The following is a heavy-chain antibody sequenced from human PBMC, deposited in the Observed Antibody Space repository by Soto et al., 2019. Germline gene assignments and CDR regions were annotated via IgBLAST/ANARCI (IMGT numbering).Heavy chain of an antibody. D-gene: IGHD6-6*01. CDR3: AREGSSYSFYYGIRV. Sequence: LRLSCAASGFTFSDFAMSWVRQAPGKGLEWVAGLSGSGASTYYAESVRGRFSISRDNAKNQMFLQMSSLRVEDTAVYYCAREGSSYSFYYGIRVWGQGATVTV. CDR1: GFTFSDFA. V-gene: IGHV3-23*01. CDR2: LSGSGAST. J-gene: IGHJ6*02.